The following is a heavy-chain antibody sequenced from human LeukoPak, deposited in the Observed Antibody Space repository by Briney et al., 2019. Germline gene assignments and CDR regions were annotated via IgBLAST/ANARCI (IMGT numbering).Heavy chain of an antibody. CDR3: ARGPPGYCSSTSCYEWGRFDY. J-gene: IGHJ4*02. Sequence: SETLSLTCTVSGGSVSSGSYYWSWIRQPPGKGLEWIGYIYYSGSNNYNPSLKSRVNISVDTSKNQFSLKLSSVTAADTAVYYCARGPPGYCSSTSCYEWGRFDYWGQGTLVTVSS. D-gene: IGHD2-2*01. CDR1: GGSVSSGSYY. V-gene: IGHV4-61*01. CDR2: IYYSGSN.